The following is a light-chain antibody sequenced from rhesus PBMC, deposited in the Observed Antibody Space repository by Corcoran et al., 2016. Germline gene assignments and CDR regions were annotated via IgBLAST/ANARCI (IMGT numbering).Light chain of an antibody. J-gene: IGLJ1*01. CDR2: EVT. V-gene: IGLV2-32*02. Sequence: QAALTQPRSVSGSPGLSVTISCTGTSSDIGAYNYVSWYQQYPGTAPKLMISEVTTRPSGVSDRFSGSKSGNTASLTISGLQAEDEADYHCSSYAGSNTYVFGAGTRLTV. CDR3: SSYAGSNTYV. CDR1: SSDIGAYNY.